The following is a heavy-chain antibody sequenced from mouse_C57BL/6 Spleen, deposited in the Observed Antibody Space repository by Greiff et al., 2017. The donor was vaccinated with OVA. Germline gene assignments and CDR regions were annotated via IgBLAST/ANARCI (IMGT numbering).Heavy chain of an antibody. J-gene: IGHJ1*03. CDR1: GFSLTSYG. CDR2: IWSGGST. Sequence: QVQLQQSGPGLVQPSQSLSITCTVSGFSLTSYGVHWVRQSPGKGLEWLGVIWSGGSTDYNAAFISRLSISKDNSKSQVFFKMNRLQADDTAIYYRARIGTTVVATDWYFDVWGTGTTVTVSS. CDR3: ARIGTTVVATDWYFDV. D-gene: IGHD1-1*01. V-gene: IGHV2-2*01.